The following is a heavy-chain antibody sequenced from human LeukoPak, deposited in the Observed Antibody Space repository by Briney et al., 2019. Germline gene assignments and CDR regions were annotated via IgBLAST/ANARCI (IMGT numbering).Heavy chain of an antibody. CDR3: ASRVAVAGPYYYYGMDV. CDR1: GFTFSSYA. D-gene: IGHD6-19*01. J-gene: IGHJ6*02. CDR2: ISGSGGST. V-gene: IGHV3-23*01. Sequence: GGSLRLSCAASGFTFSSYAMSWVRQAPGKGLEWVSAISGSGGSTYYADSVKGRFTISRDNSKNALYLQMNSLRAEYTAVYYCASRVAVAGPYYYYGMDVWGQGTTVTVSS.